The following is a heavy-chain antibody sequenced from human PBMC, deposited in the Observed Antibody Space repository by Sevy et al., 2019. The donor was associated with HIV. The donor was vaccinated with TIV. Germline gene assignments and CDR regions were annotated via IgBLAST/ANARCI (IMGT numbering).Heavy chain of an antibody. CDR3: ARDRHRSIAVAGSRTQNWFDP. J-gene: IGHJ5*02. V-gene: IGHV3-7*03. CDR1: GFTFSSYW. D-gene: IGHD6-19*01. CDR2: IKQDGSEK. Sequence: GGSLRLSCAASGFTFSSYWMSWVRQAPGKGLEWVANIKQDGSEKYYVDSVKGRFTISRDNAKNSLYLQMNSLRAEDMAVYYCARDRHRSIAVAGSRTQNWFDPWGQGTLVTVSS.